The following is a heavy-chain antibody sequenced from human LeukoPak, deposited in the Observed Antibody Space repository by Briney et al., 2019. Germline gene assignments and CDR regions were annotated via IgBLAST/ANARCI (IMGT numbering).Heavy chain of an antibody. J-gene: IGHJ4*02. V-gene: IGHV3-30*02. CDR1: GFIFSDHY. D-gene: IGHD3-22*01. CDR3: AKDGAHYYDSSGPDYFDY. CDR2: IRYDGSNK. Sequence: GGSLRLSCAASGFIFSDHYMDWVRQAPGKGLEWVAFIRYDGSNKYYADSVKGRFTISRDNSKNTLYLQMNSLRAEDTAVYYCAKDGAHYYDSSGPDYFDYWGQGTLVTVSS.